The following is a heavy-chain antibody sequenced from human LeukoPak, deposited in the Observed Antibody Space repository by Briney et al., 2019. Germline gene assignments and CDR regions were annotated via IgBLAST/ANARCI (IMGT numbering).Heavy chain of an antibody. Sequence: SETLSLTCAVYGGSFSGYYWSWIRQPPGKGLEWIGEINHSGRTNYTPSFKSRVTISVDTSKNQFSLKLSSVTAADTAVYYCARGGGSPDMDVWGKGTTVTVSS. CDR3: ARGGGSPDMDV. V-gene: IGHV4-34*01. J-gene: IGHJ6*04. CDR1: GGSFSGYY. CDR2: INHSGRT.